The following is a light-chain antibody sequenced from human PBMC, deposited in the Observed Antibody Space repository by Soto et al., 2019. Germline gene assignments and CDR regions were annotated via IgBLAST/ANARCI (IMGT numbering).Light chain of an antibody. CDR1: SSDVGGYNY. Sequence: QSALTQPPSASGSPGQSVAISCTGTSSDVGGYNYVSWYQQHPGKAPRLIFYEVRNRPSGIPLRFSASKSGNAASLTISGLQAEDEADYYCSSYTDSSNYVFGTGTKVTVL. CDR3: SSYTDSSNYV. V-gene: IGLV2-8*01. CDR2: EVR. J-gene: IGLJ1*01.